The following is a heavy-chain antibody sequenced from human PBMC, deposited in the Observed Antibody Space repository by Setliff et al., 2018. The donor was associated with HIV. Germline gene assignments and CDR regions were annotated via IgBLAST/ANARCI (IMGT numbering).Heavy chain of an antibody. CDR2: IYYTGST. D-gene: IGHD4-17*01. J-gene: IGHJ6*02. CDR3: ARDGRDRTTVTIYSLYGMDV. V-gene: IGHV4-61*01. CDR1: GGSVGSGSHY. Sequence: SETLSLTCTVSGGSVGSGSHYWSWVRQPPGKGLEWIGYIYYTGSTNYNPSLKSRLTISVDTSKNQFSLKLSSVTAADTAVYYCARDGRDRTTVTIYSLYGMDVWGQGTTVTAP.